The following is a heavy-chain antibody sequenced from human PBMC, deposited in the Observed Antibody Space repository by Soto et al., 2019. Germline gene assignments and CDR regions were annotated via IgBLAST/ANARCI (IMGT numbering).Heavy chain of an antibody. CDR3: ARDRGEYTSSWFWYFSH. Sequence: ETLSLTCSVSVASISSFNWNWFRQPAGKGPEWVGRLNIAGTINYNPSLKSRITMSMDTSKNQISLHLRSVTAADTAIYYCARDRGEYTSSWFWYFSHWGHGTLVTVSS. CDR2: LNIAGTI. D-gene: IGHD6-13*01. J-gene: IGHJ2*01. V-gene: IGHV4-4*07. CDR1: VASISSFN.